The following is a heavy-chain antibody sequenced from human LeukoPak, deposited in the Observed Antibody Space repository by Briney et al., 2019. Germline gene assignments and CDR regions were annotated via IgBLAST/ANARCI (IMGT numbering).Heavy chain of an antibody. CDR2: INHSGSA. CDR1: GGSFSGYY. V-gene: IGHV4-34*01. CDR3: AGGAVAGAHFDY. Sequence: PSETLSLTCAVYGGSFSGYYWSWIRQPPGEGLEWIGEINHSGSANYNPSLKSRVTISVDTSKNQFSLKLSSVTAADTAVYYCAGGAVAGAHFDYWGQGTLVTVSS. D-gene: IGHD6-19*01. J-gene: IGHJ4*02.